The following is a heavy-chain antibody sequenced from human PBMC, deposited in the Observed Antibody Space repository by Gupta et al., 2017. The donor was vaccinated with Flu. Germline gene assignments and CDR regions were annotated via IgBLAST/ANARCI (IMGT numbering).Heavy chain of an antibody. V-gene: IGHV3-48*01. Sequence: VRQIQGKGLDRVSYISGSVTTIYKAESVKGRFTISRANAKKSMYLQMNSLRAEDTAVYYCASYDYDSMGTHFWGQGTLVTVSS. J-gene: IGHJ4*02. CDR2: ISGSVTTI. D-gene: IGHD3-22*01. CDR3: ASYDYDSMGTHF.